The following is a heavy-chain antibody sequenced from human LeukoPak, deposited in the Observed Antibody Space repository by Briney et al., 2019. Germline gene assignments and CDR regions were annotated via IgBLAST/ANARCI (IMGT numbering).Heavy chain of an antibody. CDR1: GGSISIGGYS. CDR2: IYHSGST. V-gene: IGHV4-30-2*01. J-gene: IGHJ4*02. CDR3: ARQVDRGSYFNY. D-gene: IGHD5-12*01. Sequence: SETLSLTCAVCGGSISIGGYSWGWIRQPPGKGLEWIGYIYHSGSTYYNPSLKSRVTISVDRSKNQFSLKLSSVTAADTAVYYCARQVDRGSYFNYWGQGTLVTVSS.